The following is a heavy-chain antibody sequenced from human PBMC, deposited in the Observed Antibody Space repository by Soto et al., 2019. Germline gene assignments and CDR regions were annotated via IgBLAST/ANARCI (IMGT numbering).Heavy chain of an antibody. V-gene: IGHV3-33*01. Sequence: GSLRLSCAAFGFTFGNHGMHWVRQGPGKGLEWVAVIWYDGSNKYYADSVKGRFIISRDNSKNMLYLEMNSLRVEDTAVYHCARWGNWKVADNWGQGTLVTVS. D-gene: IGHD1-1*01. CDR1: GFTFGNHG. CDR2: IWYDGSNK. CDR3: ARWGNWKVADN. J-gene: IGHJ4*02.